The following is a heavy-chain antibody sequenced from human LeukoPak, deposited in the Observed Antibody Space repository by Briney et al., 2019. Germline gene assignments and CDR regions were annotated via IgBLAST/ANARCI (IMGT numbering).Heavy chain of an antibody. V-gene: IGHV1-24*01. CDR3: ARVYYDFWSGYHDY. CDR2: FDAENGET. D-gene: IGHD3-3*01. Sequence: ASVKVSCKISGDALSELSIHWVRQTPGKGLEWMGGFDAENGETIYAQKFQGRVTMIEDTSTDTAYMELSNLRTEDTAVYYCARVYYDFWSGYHDYWGQGTLVTVSS. CDR1: GDALSELS. J-gene: IGHJ4*02.